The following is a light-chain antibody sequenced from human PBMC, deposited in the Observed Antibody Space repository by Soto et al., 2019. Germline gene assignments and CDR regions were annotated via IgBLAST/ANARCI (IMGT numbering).Light chain of an antibody. CDR1: SSNIGSNT. CDR3: AAWDDSLNGRI. J-gene: IGLJ2*01. CDR2: SNN. Sequence: QSVLTQPPSASGTPGQRVTISCSGSSSNIGSNTVNWYQQLPGTAPKLLIYSNNQRPSGVPARFSSSKSGTSASLAISGLQSEDEADYYCAAWDDSLNGRIFGGGTKVTVL. V-gene: IGLV1-44*01.